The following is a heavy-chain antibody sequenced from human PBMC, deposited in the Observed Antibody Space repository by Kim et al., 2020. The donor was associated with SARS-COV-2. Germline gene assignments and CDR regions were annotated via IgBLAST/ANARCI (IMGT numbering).Heavy chain of an antibody. CDR3: ARDDGHDSGWYWYYYYYGMDV. Sequence: GGSLRLSCAASGFTFSSYGMHWVRQAPGKGLEWVAVIWYDGSNKYYADSVKGRFTISRDNSKNTLYLQMNSLRAEDTAVYYCARDDGHDSGWYWYYYYYGMDVWGQGTTVTVSS. CDR1: GFTFSSYG. D-gene: IGHD6-19*01. V-gene: IGHV3-33*01. CDR2: IWYDGSNK. J-gene: IGHJ6*02.